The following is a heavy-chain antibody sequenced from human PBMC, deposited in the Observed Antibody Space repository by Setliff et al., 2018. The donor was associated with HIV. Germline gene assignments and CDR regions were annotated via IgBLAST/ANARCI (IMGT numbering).Heavy chain of an antibody. D-gene: IGHD6-13*01. Sequence: GASVKVSCKASGGPFSAYAITWVRQAPGQGLEWMGGFVPIFRTVKYAQKFQDRVTITTDESTNTAYMELRSLRSEDTAVYFCARGIGLIREDFYYYMDVWGPGTTVTVSS. CDR2: FVPIFRTV. V-gene: IGHV1-69*05. CDR1: GGPFSAYA. J-gene: IGHJ6*02. CDR3: ARGIGLIREDFYYYMDV.